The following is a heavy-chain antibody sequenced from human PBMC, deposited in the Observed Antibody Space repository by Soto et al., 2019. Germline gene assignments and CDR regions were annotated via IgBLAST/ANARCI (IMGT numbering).Heavy chain of an antibody. Sequence: GGSLRLSCAASGFSFSSYGMHWVRQTPGKGLKWVAFVSYDGRDQYYEDSVKGRFTVSRDNSKNKLLLHMNSLKLEDTAVYFCARGIVGLSVGELAATEYFDYWGQGTRVTVSS. J-gene: IGHJ4*02. V-gene: IGHV3-30*03. D-gene: IGHD2-15*01. CDR2: VSYDGRDQ. CDR3: ARGIVGLSVGELAATEYFDY. CDR1: GFSFSSYG.